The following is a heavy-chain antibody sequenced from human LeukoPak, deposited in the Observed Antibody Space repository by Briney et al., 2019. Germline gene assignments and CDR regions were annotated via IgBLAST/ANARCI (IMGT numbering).Heavy chain of an antibody. CDR2: IDSNSGGA. Sequence: ASVKVSCKASGYTFTANYMHWVRQAPGQGLEYMGWIDSNSGGANYAQKFHGRVTMTRHTSISTVYMELSGLTSDDTAVYYCARDLGGNALDIWGQGTVVTVSS. D-gene: IGHD3-16*01. J-gene: IGHJ3*02. V-gene: IGHV1-2*02. CDR1: GYTFTANY. CDR3: ARDLGGNALDI.